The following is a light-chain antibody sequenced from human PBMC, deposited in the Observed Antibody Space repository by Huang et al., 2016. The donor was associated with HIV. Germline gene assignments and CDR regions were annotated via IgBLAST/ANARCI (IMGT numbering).Light chain of an antibody. CDR3: QQYNSYSVT. CDR1: QSISSW. V-gene: IGKV1-5*03. J-gene: IGKJ1*01. Sequence: DIHMTQSPSTLSASVGDRVTITCRASQSISSWLAWYQQKPGKAPKLRIYKASSLESGVPSRFSGSGSGTEFTLTISSLQPDDFATYYCQQYNSYSVTFGQGTKVEIK. CDR2: KAS.